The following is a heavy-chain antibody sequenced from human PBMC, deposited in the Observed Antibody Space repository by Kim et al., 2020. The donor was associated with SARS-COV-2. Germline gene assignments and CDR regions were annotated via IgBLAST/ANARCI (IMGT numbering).Heavy chain of an antibody. J-gene: IGHJ5*01. D-gene: IGHD3-3*01. Sequence: NADSVKGRFTISKDSAKNMLFLHMNSLTVEDTAVYFCSRDTFGPEDSWGQGTLVTVSS. V-gene: IGHV3-74*01. CDR3: SRDTFGPEDS.